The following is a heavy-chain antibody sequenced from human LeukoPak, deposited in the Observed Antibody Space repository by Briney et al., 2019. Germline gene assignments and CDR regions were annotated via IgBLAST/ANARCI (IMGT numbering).Heavy chain of an antibody. V-gene: IGHV3-48*03. CDR1: GFTFSSYE. CDR2: ISSSGSTI. J-gene: IGHJ4*02. CDR3: ARGGDYGDYFDY. D-gene: IGHD4-17*01. Sequence: GGSLRLSCAASGFTFSSYEMNWVRQAPGKGLEWVSYISSSGSTIYYADSVKGRFTISRNNAKNSLYLQMNSLRAEDTAVYYCARGGDYGDYFDYWGQGTLVTVSS.